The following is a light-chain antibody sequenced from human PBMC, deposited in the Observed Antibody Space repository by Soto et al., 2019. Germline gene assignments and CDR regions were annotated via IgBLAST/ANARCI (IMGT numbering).Light chain of an antibody. J-gene: IGKJ5*01. CDR3: QQYNNWPIT. V-gene: IGKV3-15*01. Sequence: EIVMTQSPATLSVSPGERVTLSCRARQSVSSNLAWYQQKPGQAPRLLIYGASTRATGIPARFSGSGSGTEFTLTISSLQSEDFAVYYCQQYNNWPITFGQGTRLEIK. CDR1: QSVSSN. CDR2: GAS.